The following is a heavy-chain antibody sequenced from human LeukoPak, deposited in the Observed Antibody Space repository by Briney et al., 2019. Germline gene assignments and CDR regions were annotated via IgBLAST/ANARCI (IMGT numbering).Heavy chain of an antibody. CDR3: AKGVVPAASTYYYYYYGMDV. Sequence: GGSLRLSCAASGFTFSSYAMSWVRQAPGKGLEXXXAISGSGGSTYYADSVKGRFTISRDNSKNTLYLQMNSLRAEDTAVYYCAKGVVPAASTYYYYYYGMDVWGKGTTVTVSS. CDR1: GFTFSSYA. V-gene: IGHV3-23*01. D-gene: IGHD2-2*01. J-gene: IGHJ6*04. CDR2: ISGSGGST.